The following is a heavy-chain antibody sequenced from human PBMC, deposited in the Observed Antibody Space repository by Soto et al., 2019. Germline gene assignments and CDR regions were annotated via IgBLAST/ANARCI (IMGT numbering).Heavy chain of an antibody. J-gene: IGHJ6*02. V-gene: IGHV1-2*02. CDR2: INPNSGGT. CDR1: GYTFTGYY. Sequence: GASVKVSCKASGYTFTGYYMHWVRQAPGQGLEWTGWINPNSGGTNYAQKFQGRVTMTRDTSISTAYMELSRLRSDDTAVYYCARGXWGDYDILTLGCYGMAVWGQGTTVTVSS. D-gene: IGHD3-9*01. CDR3: ARGXWGDYDILTLGCYGMAV.